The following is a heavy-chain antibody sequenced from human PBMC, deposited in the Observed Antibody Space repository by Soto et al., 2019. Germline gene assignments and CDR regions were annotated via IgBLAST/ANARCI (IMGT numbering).Heavy chain of an antibody. CDR1: GYTFTSYA. V-gene: IGHV1-3*01. CDR3: ARDRGYQLLSYGMDV. CDR2: INAGNGNT. J-gene: IGHJ6*02. Sequence: ASLKVSCKASGYTFTSYAMHWVRQAPGQRLEWMGWINAGNGNTKYSQKFQGRVTITRDTSASTAYMELSSLRSEDTAVYYCARDRGYQLLSYGMDVWGQGTTVTVSS. D-gene: IGHD2-2*01.